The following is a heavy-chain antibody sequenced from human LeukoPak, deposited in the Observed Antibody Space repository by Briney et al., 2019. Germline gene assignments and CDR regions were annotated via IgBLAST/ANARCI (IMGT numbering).Heavy chain of an antibody. CDR1: GGSISSYY. Sequence: PSETLSLTCTVSGGSISSYYWSWIRQPPGKGLEWIGYIYYSGSTNYNPSLKSRVTISVDTSKNQFSLKLSSVTAADTAVYYCARYYYDTSGSGYWYFDLWGRGTLDTVSS. D-gene: IGHD3-22*01. J-gene: IGHJ2*01. CDR2: IYYSGST. CDR3: ARYYYDTSGSGYWYFDL. V-gene: IGHV4-59*08.